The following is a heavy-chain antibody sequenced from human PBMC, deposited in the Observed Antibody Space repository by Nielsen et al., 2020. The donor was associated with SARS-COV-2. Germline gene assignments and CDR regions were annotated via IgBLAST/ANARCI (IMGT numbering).Heavy chain of an antibody. CDR2: ISYDGSNK. J-gene: IGHJ4*02. CDR3: AKDRSPYTVTADFDY. D-gene: IGHD4-11*01. V-gene: IGHV3-30*18. Sequence: WIRQPPGKGLEWVAVISYDGSNKYYAGSVKGRFTISRDNSKSTLYLQMNSLRAEDTAVYYCAKDRSPYTVTADFDYWGQGTLVTVSS.